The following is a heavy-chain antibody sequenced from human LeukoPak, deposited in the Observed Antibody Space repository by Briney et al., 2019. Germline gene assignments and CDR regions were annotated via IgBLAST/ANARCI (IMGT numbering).Heavy chain of an antibody. D-gene: IGHD1-26*01. Sequence: PGRSLRLSCAASGFTFSSYGMHWVRQAPGKGLEWVAVIWYDGSNKYYADSVKGRFTISRDNSKNTLYLQMNSLRAEDTAVYYCARVRGSYSVDYWGQGTLVTVSS. J-gene: IGHJ4*02. V-gene: IGHV3-33*01. CDR1: GFTFSSYG. CDR2: IWYDGSNK. CDR3: ARVRGSYSVDY.